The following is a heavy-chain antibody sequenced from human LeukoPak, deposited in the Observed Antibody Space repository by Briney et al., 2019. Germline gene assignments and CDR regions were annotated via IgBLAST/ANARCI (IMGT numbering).Heavy chain of an antibody. J-gene: IGHJ4*02. V-gene: IGHV4-59*01. Sequence: SETLSLTCTVSGGSISSYYWSWIRQPPGKGLEWIGYIYYSGSTNYNPSLKSRVTISVDTSKNQFSLKLSSVTAADTAVYYCARLAGYYDSSGSKPFDYWGQGTLVTVSS. CDR3: ARLAGYYDSSGSKPFDY. D-gene: IGHD3-22*01. CDR1: GGSISSYY. CDR2: IYYSGST.